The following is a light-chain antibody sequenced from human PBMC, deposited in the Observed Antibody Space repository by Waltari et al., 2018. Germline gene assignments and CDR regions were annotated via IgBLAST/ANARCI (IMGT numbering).Light chain of an antibody. V-gene: IGLV2-23*01. J-gene: IGLJ3*02. CDR2: EGS. CDR3: CSYAGSNWV. CDR1: SSAVGSYDL. Sequence: QSALTQPASVSGSPGQSLTISCTATSSAVGSYDLVSWYQQHPGRAPKLMIYEGSKRPSGVSNRFSGSKSGNTASLTISGLQAEDEADYYCCSYAGSNWVFGGGTKLTVL.